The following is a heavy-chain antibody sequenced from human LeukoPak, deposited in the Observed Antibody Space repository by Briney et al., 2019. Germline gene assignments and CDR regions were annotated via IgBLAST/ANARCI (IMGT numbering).Heavy chain of an antibody. J-gene: IGHJ6*03. V-gene: IGHV1-18*01. CDR3: ARERGAIAVAGTVRYYYYMDV. Sequence: ASVKVSCKASGYTFTSYGISWVRQAPGQGLEWMGWISAYNGNTNYAQKLQGRVTMTTDTSTSTAYTELRSLRSDGTAVYYCARERGAIAVAGTVRYYYYMDVWGKGTTVTVSS. CDR1: GYTFTSYG. CDR2: ISAYNGNT. D-gene: IGHD6-19*01.